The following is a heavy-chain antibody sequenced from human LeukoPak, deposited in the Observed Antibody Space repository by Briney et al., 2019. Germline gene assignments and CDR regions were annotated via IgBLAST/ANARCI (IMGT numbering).Heavy chain of an antibody. D-gene: IGHD6-19*01. CDR2: IYYSGST. CDR3: ARLPGGIAVAGDAFDI. J-gene: IGHJ3*02. V-gene: IGHV4-59*08. CDR1: GGSISSYY. Sequence: SETLSLTCTVSGGSISSYYWSWIRQPPGKGLEWIGYIYYSGSTNYNPSLKSRVTISVDTSKNQFSLKLSSVTAADTAVYYCARLPGGIAVAGDAFDIWGQGTMVTVSS.